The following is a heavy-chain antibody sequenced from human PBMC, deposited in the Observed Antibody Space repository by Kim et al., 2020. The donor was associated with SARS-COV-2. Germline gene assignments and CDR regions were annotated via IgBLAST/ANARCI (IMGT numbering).Heavy chain of an antibody. D-gene: IGHD1-1*01. CDR2: IYSGGST. CDR1: GFTVNRNY. CDR3: ARRVNTGWNHDY. J-gene: IGHJ4*02. V-gene: IGHV3-66*01. Sequence: GGSLRLSCAASGFTVNRNYLSWVRQAPGKGLEWVSFIYSGGSTYYADSVKGRFSISRDNSKNTLYLQMNSLRVEDTAVYYCARRVNTGWNHDYWGQGTLVTVSS.